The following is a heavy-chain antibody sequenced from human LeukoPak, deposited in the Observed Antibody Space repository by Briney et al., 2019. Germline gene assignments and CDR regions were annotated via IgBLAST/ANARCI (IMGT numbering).Heavy chain of an antibody. CDR2: ISYEGSNI. V-gene: IGHV3-30*18. CDR1: GFTFSRYG. CDR3: AKEGYYGAAYYYYGMDV. Sequence: GGSLRLSCAASGFTFSRYGMHWVREAPGKGLEWVADISYEGSNIYYADSVKGRFTIYRDNYKNTLYLQMNSLRAEDTAVYYCAKEGYYGAAYYYYGMDVWGKGTTVTVSS. J-gene: IGHJ6*04. D-gene: IGHD3-10*01.